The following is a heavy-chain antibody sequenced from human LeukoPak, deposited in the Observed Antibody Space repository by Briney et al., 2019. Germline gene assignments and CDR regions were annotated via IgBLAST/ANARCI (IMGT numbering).Heavy chain of an antibody. J-gene: IGHJ5*02. CDR3: ATSLVVAGTRVWFDH. D-gene: IGHD6-19*01. Sequence: SETLSLTCTFSGDSMSRFSWHWIRQPPGEGLEWIGHIYTSGTTNSNRSLKSRVTMSIDTSKNHVSLKLNSVTAADTAVYYCATSLVVAGTRVWFDHWGQGTLIAVSS. V-gene: IGHV4-4*08. CDR2: IYTSGTT. CDR1: GDSMSRFS.